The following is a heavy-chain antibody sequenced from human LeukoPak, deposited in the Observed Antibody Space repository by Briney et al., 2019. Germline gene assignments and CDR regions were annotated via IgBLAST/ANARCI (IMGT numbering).Heavy chain of an antibody. D-gene: IGHD6-6*01. CDR3: ARHAARGSSQGTYYYYMDV. J-gene: IGHJ6*03. Sequence: PSETLSLTCTVSGGSISSYYWSWIRQPPGKGLEWIGYIYTSGSTNYNPSLKSRVTISVDTSKNQFSLKLSSVTAADTAVYYCARHAARGSSQGTYYYYMDVWGKGTTVTVSS. V-gene: IGHV4-4*09. CDR1: GGSISSYY. CDR2: IYTSGST.